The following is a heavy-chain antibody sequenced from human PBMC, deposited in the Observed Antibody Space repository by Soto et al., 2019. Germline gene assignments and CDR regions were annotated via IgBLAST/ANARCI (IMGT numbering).Heavy chain of an antibody. CDR2: ISGSGGST. CDR3: ATIVVPAAYYFDY. D-gene: IGHD2-2*01. V-gene: IGHV3-23*01. CDR1: GFTFRSYA. Sequence: PGGSLRLSCAASGFTFRSYAMSWVRQAPGKGLEWVSAISGSGGSTYYADSVKGRFTISRDNSKNTLYLQMNSLRAEDTAVYYCATIVVPAAYYFDYWGQGTLVTVSS. J-gene: IGHJ4*02.